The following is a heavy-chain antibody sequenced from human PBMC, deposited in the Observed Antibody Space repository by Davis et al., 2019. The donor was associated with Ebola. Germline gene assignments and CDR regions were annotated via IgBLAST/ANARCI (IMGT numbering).Heavy chain of an antibody. Sequence: PGGSLKISCAASGFTVSSNYMSWVRQAPGKGLEWVSVIYSGGSTYYADSVKGRFTISRDNSKNTLYLQMNSLRAEDTAVYYCARAMTTVTHYYGMDVWGQGTTVTVSS. J-gene: IGHJ6*02. D-gene: IGHD4-17*01. V-gene: IGHV3-53*01. CDR2: IYSGGST. CDR3: ARAMTTVTHYYGMDV. CDR1: GFTVSSNY.